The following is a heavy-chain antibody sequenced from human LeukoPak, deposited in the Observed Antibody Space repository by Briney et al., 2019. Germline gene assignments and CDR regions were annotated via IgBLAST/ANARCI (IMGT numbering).Heavy chain of an antibody. D-gene: IGHD3-3*01. J-gene: IGHJ5*02. CDR1: GFTFSSYS. Sequence: GGSLRLSCAASGFTFSSYSMNWVRQAPGKGLEWVSYISSSSSTIYYADSVKGRFTISRDNAKNSLYLQMNSLRAEDTAVYYCARAAPGVVGSLLEWSSNAITTGGFDPWGQGTLVTVSS. CDR2: ISSSSSTI. V-gene: IGHV3-48*01. CDR3: ARAAPGVVGSLLEWSSNAITTGGFDP.